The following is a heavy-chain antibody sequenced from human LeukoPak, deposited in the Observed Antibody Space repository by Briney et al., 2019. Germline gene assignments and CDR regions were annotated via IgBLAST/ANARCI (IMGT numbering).Heavy chain of an antibody. V-gene: IGHV4-31*03. CDR3: ARGTTSYYYYMDV. CDR1: GGSISSGGYY. Sequence: SETLSLTCTVSGGSISSGGYYWSWIRQHPGKGLEWIGYIYYSGSTYYNPSLKSRVTISVDTSKNEFSLKLSSVTAADTAVYYCARGTTSYYYYMDVWGKGTTVTVSS. J-gene: IGHJ6*03. D-gene: IGHD1-7*01. CDR2: IYYSGST.